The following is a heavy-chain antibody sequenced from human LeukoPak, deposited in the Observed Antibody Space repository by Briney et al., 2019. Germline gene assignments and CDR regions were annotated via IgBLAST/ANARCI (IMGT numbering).Heavy chain of an antibody. CDR3: AKNGGSYYRPFDY. CDR2: ISGSGGST. J-gene: IGHJ4*02. V-gene: IGHV3-23*01. D-gene: IGHD1-26*01. Sequence: AGGSLRLSCAASGFTFSSYAMSWVRQAPGKGLEWVSAISGSGGSTYYADSVKGRFTISRDNSKNTLYLQMNSLRAEDTAVYCCAKNGGSYYRPFDYWGQGTLVTVSS. CDR1: GFTFSSYA.